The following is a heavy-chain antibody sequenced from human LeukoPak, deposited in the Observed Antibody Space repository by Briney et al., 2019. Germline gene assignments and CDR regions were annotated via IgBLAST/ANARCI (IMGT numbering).Heavy chain of an antibody. J-gene: IGHJ4*02. D-gene: IGHD6-13*01. V-gene: IGHV4-39*01. CDR2: IYYSGST. CDR3: ARHGPRVSRFFSSWPYFDY. Sequence: SETLSLTCTVSGGSISSRSYYWGWIRQPPGKGLEWIGSIYYSGSTYYNPSLKSRVTISVDTSKNQFSLKLSSVTAADTAVYYCARHGPRVSRFFSSWPYFDYWGQGTLVTVSS. CDR1: GGSISSRSYY.